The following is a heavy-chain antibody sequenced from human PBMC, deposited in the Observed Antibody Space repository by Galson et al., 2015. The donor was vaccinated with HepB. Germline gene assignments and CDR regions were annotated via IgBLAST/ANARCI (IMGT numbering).Heavy chain of an antibody. CDR2: IIPIFGTA. V-gene: IGHV1-69*13. CDR1: GGTFSSYA. J-gene: IGHJ5*02. Sequence: SVKVSCKASGGTFSSYAISWVRQAPGQGLEWMGGIIPIFGTANYAQKFQGRVTITADESTSTAYMELSSLKASDTAMYYCARCPYSSDNWFDPWGQGTLVTVSS. CDR3: ARCPYSSDNWFDP. D-gene: IGHD5-12*01.